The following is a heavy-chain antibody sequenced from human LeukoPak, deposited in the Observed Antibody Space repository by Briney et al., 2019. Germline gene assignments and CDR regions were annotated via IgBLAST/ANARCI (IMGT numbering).Heavy chain of an antibody. CDR2: ISVNSGNT. D-gene: IGHD2-21*01. J-gene: IGHJ5*02. Sequence: ASVKVSCKASGYTFISYGINWVRQAPGQGLEWMGWISVNSGNTNYAQNIQGRVTMTTDTSTSTAYMELRSLRSDDTALYYCARGVSDWFDPWGQGTLVTVSS. V-gene: IGHV1-18*01. CDR1: GYTFISYG. CDR3: ARGVSDWFDP.